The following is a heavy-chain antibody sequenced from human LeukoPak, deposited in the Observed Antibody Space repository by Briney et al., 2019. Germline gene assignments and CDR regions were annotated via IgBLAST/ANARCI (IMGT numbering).Heavy chain of an antibody. CDR3: ARRAYCSSSSCYVWFDP. V-gene: IGHV4-59*08. CDR2: IYYSGST. CDR1: GGSISSYY. Sequence: SETLSLTCTVSGGSISSYYWSWIRQPPGRGLEWIGYIYYSGSTHYNPSLKSRVTISVDTSKNQFSLKLSSVTAADTAVYYCARRAYCSSSSCYVWFDPWGQGTLVTVSS. D-gene: IGHD2-2*01. J-gene: IGHJ5*02.